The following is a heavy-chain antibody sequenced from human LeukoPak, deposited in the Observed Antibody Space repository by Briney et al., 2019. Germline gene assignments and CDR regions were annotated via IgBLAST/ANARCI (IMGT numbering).Heavy chain of an antibody. J-gene: IGHJ4*02. CDR2: VQQDGSDK. V-gene: IGHV3-7*01. CDR3: ARVRKLRTRGVMDPLDY. Sequence: PGGSLRLSCAASGFTFNYYWLTWVRQAPGKGLEWVANVQQDGSDKYYVDSVKGRFIISRNNAKNSLYLQMNGLRAEDTAVYYCARVRKLRTRGVMDPLDYWGQGTLVTVSS. D-gene: IGHD3-10*01. CDR1: GFTFNYYW.